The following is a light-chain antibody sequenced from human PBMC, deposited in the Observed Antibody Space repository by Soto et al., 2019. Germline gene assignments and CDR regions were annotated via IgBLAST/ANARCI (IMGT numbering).Light chain of an antibody. V-gene: IGKV1-5*03. Sequence: DIQMTQSPSTLSASVGDRVTITCRASQTIGSWLAWYQQKPGKAPSVLIYEASTLESGVQSRFSGSGSGTEFTLTISSLQPDDFATYYCQQYNSYPYIFGQGTKLEIK. J-gene: IGKJ2*01. CDR2: EAS. CDR3: QQYNSYPYI. CDR1: QTIGSW.